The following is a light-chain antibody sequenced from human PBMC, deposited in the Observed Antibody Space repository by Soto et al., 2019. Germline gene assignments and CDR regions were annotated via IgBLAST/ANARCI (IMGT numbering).Light chain of an antibody. V-gene: IGKV1-39*01. CDR1: QSISSY. CDR3: QQSYSTPT. J-gene: IGKJ4*01. CDR2: AAS. Sequence: DIQMTQSPSSLSASVGDRVTITCRPSQSISSYLNWYQQKPGKAPKLLISAASSLQSGVPSRFSGSGSGTDFTLTIGSLQPEDFATYYCQQSYSTPTFGGGTKVEIK.